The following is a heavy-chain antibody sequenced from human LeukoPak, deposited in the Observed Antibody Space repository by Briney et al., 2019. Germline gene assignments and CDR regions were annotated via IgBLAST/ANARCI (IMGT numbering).Heavy chain of an antibody. CDR2: ISSSSSYI. D-gene: IGHD2-2*01. CDR3: GGSPYCSSTSCYPPFVDY. Sequence: GGSLRPSCAASGFTFSSYSMNWVRQAPGKELEWVSSISSSSSYIYYADSVKGRFTISRDNAKNSLYLQMNSLRAEDTAVYYCGGSPYCSSTSCYPPFVDYWGQGTLVTVSS. V-gene: IGHV3-21*01. J-gene: IGHJ4*02. CDR1: GFTFSSYS.